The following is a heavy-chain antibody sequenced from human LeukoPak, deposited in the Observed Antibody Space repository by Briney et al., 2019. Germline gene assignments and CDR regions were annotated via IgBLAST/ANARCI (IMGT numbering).Heavy chain of an antibody. J-gene: IGHJ5*02. D-gene: IGHD1-26*01. CDR3: ARDRVGATLPDWFDP. CDR2: ISAYNGNT. Sequence: GASVKVSCKASGYTFTSYGISWVRQAPGQGLERMGWISAYNGNTNYAQKLQGRVTMTTDTSTSTAYMELRSLRSDDTAVYYCARDRVGATLPDWFDPWGQGTLVTVSS. CDR1: GYTFTSYG. V-gene: IGHV1-18*01.